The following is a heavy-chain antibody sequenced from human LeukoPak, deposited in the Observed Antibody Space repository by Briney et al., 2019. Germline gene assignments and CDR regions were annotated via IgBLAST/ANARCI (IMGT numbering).Heavy chain of an antibody. D-gene: IGHD5-18*01. CDR3: ARDVDTAMSHAFDI. Sequence: GGSLRLSCAASGFTFSDYYMSWIRQAPGKGLEWVSYISSSGSTIYYADSVKGRFTISRDNAKNSLYLQMNSLRAEDTAVYYCARDVDTAMSHAFDIWGQGTMVTVSS. CDR2: ISSSGSTI. J-gene: IGHJ3*02. V-gene: IGHV3-11*04. CDR1: GFTFSDYY.